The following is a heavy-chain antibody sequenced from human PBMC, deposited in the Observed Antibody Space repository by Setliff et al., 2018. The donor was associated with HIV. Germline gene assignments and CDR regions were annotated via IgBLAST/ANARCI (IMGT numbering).Heavy chain of an antibody. Sequence: SETLSLTCTVSGGSISTSSYYWGWIRQPPGKGLEWIGQISYSGNTNYNSSLKSRVTISEDTSKKQVSLRLRFVTAADTAMYYCARASPEAGGGFYSYYYMDVWGKGTTVTVSS. CDR1: GGSISTSSYY. CDR2: ISYSGNT. J-gene: IGHJ6*03. V-gene: IGHV4-61*05. D-gene: IGHD3-16*01. CDR3: ARASPEAGGGFYSYYYMDV.